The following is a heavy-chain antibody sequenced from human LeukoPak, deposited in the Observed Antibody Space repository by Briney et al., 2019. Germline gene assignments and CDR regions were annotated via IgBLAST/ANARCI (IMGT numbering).Heavy chain of an antibody. CDR2: IYYSGST. D-gene: IGHD4-11*01. Sequence: SETLSLTXTVSGGSISSYYWSWIRQAPGKGLEWIGYIYYSGSTNYNPSLKSRVTISVDTSKNQFSLKLSSVTAADTAVYYCARAIVGTVTTTFDYWGQGTLVTVSS. J-gene: IGHJ4*02. V-gene: IGHV4-59*01. CDR3: ARAIVGTVTTTFDY. CDR1: GGSISSYY.